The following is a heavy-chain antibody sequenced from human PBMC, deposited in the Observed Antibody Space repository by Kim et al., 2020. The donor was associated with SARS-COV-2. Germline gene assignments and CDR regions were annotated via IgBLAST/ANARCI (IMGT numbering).Heavy chain of an antibody. CDR3: ARDKAPIAAHAGMDV. Sequence: KCQGRVTMTRDTSISTAYMGLSSLRSDDTAVYYCARDKAPIAAHAGMDVWGQGTTVTVSS. J-gene: IGHJ6*02. D-gene: IGHD6-6*01. V-gene: IGHV1-2*02.